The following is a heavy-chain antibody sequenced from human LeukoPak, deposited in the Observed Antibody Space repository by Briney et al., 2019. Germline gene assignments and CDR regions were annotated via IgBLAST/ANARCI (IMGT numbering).Heavy chain of an antibody. D-gene: IGHD4/OR15-4a*01. CDR1: GGSTTSDY. J-gene: IGHJ5*02. CDR2: IFTSGSS. CDR3: SRGGANDL. Sequence: SETLSLTCTVSGGSTTSDYWSWIRQPAGKGLEWIGRIFTSGSSTYNPSLKSRVTMSLDTSKNHFSLKLSSVTAADTAVYFCSRGGANDLWGQGTLVTVSS. V-gene: IGHV4-4*07.